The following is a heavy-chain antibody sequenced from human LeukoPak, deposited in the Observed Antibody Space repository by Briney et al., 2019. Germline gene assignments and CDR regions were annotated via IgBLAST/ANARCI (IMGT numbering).Heavy chain of an antibody. CDR2: INPSGGST. J-gene: IGHJ3*02. CDR1: GYTFTSYY. Sequence: ASVKVSCKASGYTFTSYYMHWVRQAPGQGLEWMGVINPSGGSTSYAQKFQGRVTMTRNTSISTAYMELSSLRSEDTAVYYCARKMYYYGSGSFPDAFDIWGQGTMVTVSS. CDR3: ARKMYYYGSGSFPDAFDI. V-gene: IGHV1-46*01. D-gene: IGHD3-10*01.